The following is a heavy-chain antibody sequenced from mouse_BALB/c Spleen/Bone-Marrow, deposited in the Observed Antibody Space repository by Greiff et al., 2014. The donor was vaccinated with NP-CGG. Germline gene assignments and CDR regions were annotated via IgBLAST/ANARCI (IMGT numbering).Heavy chain of an antibody. CDR2: ISYSGST. D-gene: IGHD2-14*01. CDR3: ASRFDEAWFAY. Sequence: VQLQQSGPGLVKPSQSLSLACTVTGYSITSDYAWSWIRQFPGNKLEWMGYISYSGSTSYNPSLKSRISITRDTSKNQFFLQLNSVTTEDTATYYCASRFDEAWFAYWGQGTLVTVSA. CDR1: GYSITSDYA. J-gene: IGHJ3*01. V-gene: IGHV3-2*02.